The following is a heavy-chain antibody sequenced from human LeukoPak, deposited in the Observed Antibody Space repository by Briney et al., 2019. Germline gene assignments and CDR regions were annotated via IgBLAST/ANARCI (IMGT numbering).Heavy chain of an antibody. Sequence: PGGSRRLSCAASGFSFSTYGMHWVRQAPGKGLEWVALIWNAGTNTYYADSVKGRFTISRDNSKNTLYLQMNSLRAEDTAVYYCAGDTPPGGDYYFDYWGQGTLVIVSS. CDR3: AGDTPPGGDYYFDY. V-gene: IGHV3-33*01. CDR2: IWNAGTNT. CDR1: GFSFSTYG. D-gene: IGHD3-16*01. J-gene: IGHJ4*02.